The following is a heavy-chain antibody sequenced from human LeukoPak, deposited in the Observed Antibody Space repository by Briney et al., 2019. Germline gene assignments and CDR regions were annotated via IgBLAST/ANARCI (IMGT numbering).Heavy chain of an antibody. CDR2: INTNTGNP. V-gene: IGHV7-4-1*02. J-gene: IGHJ6*03. Sequence: ASVKVSCKASGYTFTSYYMHWVRQAPGQGLEWMGWINTNTGNPTYAQGFTGRFVFSLDTSVSTAYLQISSLKAEDTAVYYCARDWEAAGTQGHYYIDVWGKGTTVTVSS. CDR1: GYTFTSYY. CDR3: ARDWEAAGTQGHYYIDV. D-gene: IGHD6-13*01.